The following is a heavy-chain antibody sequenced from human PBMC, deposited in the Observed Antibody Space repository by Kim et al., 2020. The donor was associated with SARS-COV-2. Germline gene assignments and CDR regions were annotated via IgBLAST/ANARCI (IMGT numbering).Heavy chain of an antibody. CDR3: ARDSITMVRGDIDY. Sequence: AQKLQGRVTMTTDTSTSTAYMELRSLRSDDTAVYYCARDSITMVRGDIDYWGQGTLVTVSS. D-gene: IGHD3-10*01. V-gene: IGHV1-18*01. J-gene: IGHJ4*02.